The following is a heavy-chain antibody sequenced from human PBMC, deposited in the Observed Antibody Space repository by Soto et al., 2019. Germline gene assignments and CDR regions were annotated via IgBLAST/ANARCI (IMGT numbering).Heavy chain of an antibody. V-gene: IGHV1-18*01. CDR2: ISAYNGNT. J-gene: IGHJ4*02. CDR3: ARVPYYDFWSGYYQPIDY. CDR1: GYTFTSYG. D-gene: IGHD3-3*01. Sequence: GASVKVSCKASGYTFTSYGISWVRQAPGQGLEWMGWISAYNGNTNYAQKLQGRVTMTTDTSTSTAYMELRSLRSDDTAVYYCARVPYYDFWSGYYQPIDYWGQGTLVTVSS.